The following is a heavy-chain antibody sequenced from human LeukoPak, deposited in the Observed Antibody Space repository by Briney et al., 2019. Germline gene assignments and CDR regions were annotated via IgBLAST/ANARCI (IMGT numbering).Heavy chain of an antibody. J-gene: IGHJ5*02. CDR3: ARVTDGGTGWFDP. CDR1: GFTFSNYA. Sequence: GGSLRLSCAASGFTFSNYAMSWVRQAPGKGLEWVSAITGSGAGTYYADSVKGRFTISRDNSKNTLHLQVNSLRAEDTAVYYCARVTDGGTGWFDPWGQGTLVTVSS. D-gene: IGHD4-23*01. V-gene: IGHV3-23*01. CDR2: ITGSGAGT.